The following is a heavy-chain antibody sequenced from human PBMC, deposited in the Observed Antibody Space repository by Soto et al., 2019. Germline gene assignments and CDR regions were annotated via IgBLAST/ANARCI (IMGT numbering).Heavy chain of an antibody. J-gene: IGHJ4*02. V-gene: IGHV3-74*01. CDR3: ARGQSGSYSFDF. CDR2: INSDGGTT. D-gene: IGHD3-10*01. Sequence: EVQLVESGGGFVQPGGSLRLSCAASGFTFSSYWIHWVRQAPGKGLVWVSRINSDGGTTNYADSLKGRFTISRDNAKNTLLLQMNSLRAEDTAVYSCARGQSGSYSFDFWGQGTLVTVSS. CDR1: GFTFSSYW.